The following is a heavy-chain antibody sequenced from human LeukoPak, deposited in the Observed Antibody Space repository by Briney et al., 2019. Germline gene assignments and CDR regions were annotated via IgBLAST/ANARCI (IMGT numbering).Heavy chain of an antibody. CDR2: INWDDDK. D-gene: IGHD5-12*01. CDR1: GFSLRTSGMC. Sequence: SGPTLVKPTQILTLTCTFSGFSLRTSGMCVSGIRQPPGKALEWLARINWDDDKYYSTSLKTRLTISKDTSKHRVVPTMTNMDPVDTATYYCARIYRGNNWPFDYWGQGTLVTVSS. V-gene: IGHV2-70*11. J-gene: IGHJ4*02. CDR3: ARIYRGNNWPFDY.